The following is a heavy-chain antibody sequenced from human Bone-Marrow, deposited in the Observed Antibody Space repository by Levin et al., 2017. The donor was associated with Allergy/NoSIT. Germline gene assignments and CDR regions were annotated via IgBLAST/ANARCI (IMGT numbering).Heavy chain of an antibody. CDR1: GFTFSGYW. Sequence: GESLKIPCASSGFTFSGYWMAWVRQAPGKGLEWVANINRDGGDGYYVDSVKGRFTIPRDNARNSLDLQMNSLRVEDTAVYYCARNGAWSFEFWGQGTLVTVSS. CDR3: ARNGAWSFEF. D-gene: IGHD2-8*01. J-gene: IGHJ4*02. V-gene: IGHV3-7*02. CDR2: INRDGGDG.